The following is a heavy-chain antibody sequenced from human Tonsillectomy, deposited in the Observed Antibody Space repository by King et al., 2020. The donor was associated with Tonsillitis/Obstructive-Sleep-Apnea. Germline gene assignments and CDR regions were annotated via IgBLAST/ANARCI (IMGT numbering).Heavy chain of an antibody. Sequence: VQLVESGAEVKKPGESLRISCKGSGYSFTNYWISWVRQMPGKGLEWMGRIDPSDSYTNYSPSFQGHVTISADKSISTAYLQWSSLKASDTAMYYCAGVDCSSASCYTESWFDLWGQGTLVTVSS. V-gene: IGHV5-10-1*03. J-gene: IGHJ5*02. CDR1: GYSFTNYW. D-gene: IGHD2-2*02. CDR3: AGVDCSSASCYTESWFDL. CDR2: IDPSDSYT.